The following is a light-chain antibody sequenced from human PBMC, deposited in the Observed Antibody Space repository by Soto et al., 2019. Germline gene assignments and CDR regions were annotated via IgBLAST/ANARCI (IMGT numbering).Light chain of an antibody. CDR1: QDIRSNY. Sequence: ETVLTQSPGTLSLSPGERATLSCRASQDIRSNYLAWYRQTPGQAPRLLIYVASKRASGIADRFSGSGSGTDFTLIISRLEPEDFALYYCQQYDSSPWTFGQGTKVEIK. J-gene: IGKJ1*01. CDR3: QQYDSSPWT. CDR2: VAS. V-gene: IGKV3-20*01.